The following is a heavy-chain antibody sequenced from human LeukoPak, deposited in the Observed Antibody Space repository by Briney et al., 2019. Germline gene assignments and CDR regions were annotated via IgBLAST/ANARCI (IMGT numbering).Heavy chain of an antibody. Sequence: SQTLSLTCVISGDSVSSNSAAWTWIRQSPSRGLEWLGRTYYRSKWYNDYAVSVKSRITIKPDTSKNQFLLQLNSVTPEDTAVYYCSRATSHFDYWGQGTLVTVSS. CDR2: TYYRSKWYN. CDR3: SRATSHFDY. J-gene: IGHJ4*02. CDR1: GDSVSSNSAA. V-gene: IGHV6-1*01.